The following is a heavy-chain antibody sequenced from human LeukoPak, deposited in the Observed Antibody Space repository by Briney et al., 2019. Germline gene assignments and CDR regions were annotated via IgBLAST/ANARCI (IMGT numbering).Heavy chain of an antibody. J-gene: IGHJ6*02. CDR1: GFTFSSYG. V-gene: IGHV3-74*01. D-gene: IGHD3-22*01. Sequence: GRSLRLSCAASGFTFSSYGMHWVRQAPGKGLEWVSRIDSDGSRTKYADSVKGRFTISRDNAKNTLYLQMNSLRAEDTAVYYCARDMYYYNSSAFYHYYYGMDVWGQGTTVTVSS. CDR2: IDSDGSRT. CDR3: ARDMYYYNSSAFYHYYYGMDV.